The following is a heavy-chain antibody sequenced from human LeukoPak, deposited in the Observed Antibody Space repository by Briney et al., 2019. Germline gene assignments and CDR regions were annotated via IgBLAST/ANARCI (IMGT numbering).Heavy chain of an antibody. D-gene: IGHD5-24*01. CDR2: ISSTSKYI. CDR3: ASVDDYKKFDY. V-gene: IGHV3-21*01. J-gene: IGHJ4*02. Sequence: PGGSLRLSCAASGFKFFTSNMNWVRQAPGRGLEWVSSISSTSKYIYYADSVTGRFTISRDNAKNSLYLQMNSLRAEDTAVNYCASVDDYKKFDYWGQGTLVAVSS. CDR1: GFKFFTSN.